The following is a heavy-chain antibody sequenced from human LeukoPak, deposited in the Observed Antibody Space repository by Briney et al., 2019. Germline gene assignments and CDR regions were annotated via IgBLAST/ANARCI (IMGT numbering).Heavy chain of an antibody. J-gene: IGHJ4*02. Sequence: GGSLRLSCAASGFTFSSYAMSWVRQAPGKGLEWVSAISGSGGGTYYADSVKGRFTISRDNSKNTLYLQMNSLRAEDTAVYYCAKWSRGVRPSLGDYWGQGTLVTVSS. CDR3: AKWSRGVRPSLGDY. CDR1: GFTFSSYA. CDR2: ISGSGGGT. V-gene: IGHV3-23*01. D-gene: IGHD3-10*01.